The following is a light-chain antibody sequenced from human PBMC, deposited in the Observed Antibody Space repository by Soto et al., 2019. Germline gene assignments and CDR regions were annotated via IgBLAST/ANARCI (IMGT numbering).Light chain of an antibody. J-gene: IGKJ4*01. V-gene: IGKV3-20*01. Sequence: EIVLTQSPGTLSLSPGERATLSCRASQSVSSSYLAWYQQKPGQAPRLLIYGASSRATGIPDRFSGSGSGTDFTITLSGLEREDFAVYYCQQYGSSPLTFGGGTKVEIK. CDR2: GAS. CDR1: QSVSSSY. CDR3: QQYGSSPLT.